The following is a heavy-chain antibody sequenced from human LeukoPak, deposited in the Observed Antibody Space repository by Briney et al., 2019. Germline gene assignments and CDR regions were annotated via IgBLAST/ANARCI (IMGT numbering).Heavy chain of an antibody. CDR2: IHNSGSS. Sequence: PWETLSLTCTVSGASISDYYWSWIRQPPGKGLEWIGYIHNSGSSNSNPSLKSRVTISVDTSNRQFSLRLTSVTAADTAMYYCAGGEEWDKGCAGYWGQGTLIAVSS. V-gene: IGHV4-59*01. J-gene: IGHJ4*02. CDR1: GASISDYY. D-gene: IGHD1-26*01. CDR3: AGGEEWDKGCAGY.